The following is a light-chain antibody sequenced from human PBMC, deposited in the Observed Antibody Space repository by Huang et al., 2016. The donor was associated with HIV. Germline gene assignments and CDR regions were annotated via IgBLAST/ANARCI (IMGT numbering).Light chain of an antibody. J-gene: IGKJ1*01. CDR3: QQQWT. CDR1: HRISSW. Sequence: DIQMTQSPSTLSAFVGDRVTITCRTSHRISSWLAWYQQKPGKAPNLLISKASNLESGVPSRFSGNGSWTEFTLTISGLQHVDLATYYCQQQWTFGQGTKEEI. V-gene: IGKV1-5*03. CDR2: KAS.